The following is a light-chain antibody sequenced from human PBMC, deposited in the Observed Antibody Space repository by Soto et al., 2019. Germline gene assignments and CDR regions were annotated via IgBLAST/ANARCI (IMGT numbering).Light chain of an antibody. V-gene: IGKV1-5*03. CDR2: KAS. CDR3: QQYNSFSLT. Sequence: DIQMTQSPSTLSGSVGDRVTITCRASQTISSWLAWYQQKPGKAPKLLIYKASTLKSGVPSRFSGSGSGTECTLTISSLQPDGVATYYCQQYNSFSLTLGGGTKVDI. CDR1: QTISSW. J-gene: IGKJ4*01.